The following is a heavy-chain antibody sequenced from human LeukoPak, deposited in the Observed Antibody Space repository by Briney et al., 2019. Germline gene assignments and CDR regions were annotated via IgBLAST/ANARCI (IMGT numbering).Heavy chain of an antibody. D-gene: IGHD4-17*01. J-gene: IGHJ6*02. CDR3: ASAATRDYGDYEPETYYYYGMDV. CDR1: GGSVSSGSYY. V-gene: IGHV4-61*01. Sequence: PSETLSLTCTVSGGSVSSGSYYRSWIRQPPGKGLEWIGYIYYSGSTNYNPSLKSRVTISVDTSKNQFSLKLSSVTAADTAVYYCASAATRDYGDYEPETYYYYGMDVWGQGTTVTVSS. CDR2: IYYSGST.